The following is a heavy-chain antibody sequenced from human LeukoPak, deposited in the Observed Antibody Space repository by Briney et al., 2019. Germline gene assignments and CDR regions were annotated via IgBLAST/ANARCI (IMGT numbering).Heavy chain of an antibody. Sequence: PGGSLRLSCAASGFTFSSYGMHWVRQAPGKGLEWVAFIRYDGSYKYYADSVKGRFTISRDNSKNTLYLQMNSLRAEDTAVYYCAKDERGTFGSIDYWGQGTLVTVSS. CDR3: AKDERGTFGSIDY. V-gene: IGHV3-30*02. CDR1: GFTFSSYG. J-gene: IGHJ4*02. CDR2: IRYDGSYK. D-gene: IGHD3-16*01.